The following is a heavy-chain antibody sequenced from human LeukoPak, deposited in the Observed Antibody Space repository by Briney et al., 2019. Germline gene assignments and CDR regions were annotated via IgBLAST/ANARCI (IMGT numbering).Heavy chain of an antibody. CDR3: ARIDFWSGYYTGAGDFDY. J-gene: IGHJ4*02. V-gene: IGHV4-34*01. Sequence: SETLSLTFAVYGGSFSGYYWSWIRQPPGKGLEWIGEINHSGSTNYNPSLKSRVTISVDTSKNQFSLKLSSVTAADTAVYYCARIDFWSGYYTGAGDFDYWGQGTLVTVSS. CDR2: INHSGST. CDR1: GGSFSGYY. D-gene: IGHD3-3*01.